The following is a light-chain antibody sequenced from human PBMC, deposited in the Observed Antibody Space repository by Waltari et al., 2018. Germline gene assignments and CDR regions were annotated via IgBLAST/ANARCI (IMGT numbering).Light chain of an antibody. J-gene: IGKJ1*01. CDR1: QGISSY. CDR3: QQYYSYPRT. V-gene: IGKV1-8*01. CDR2: ASS. Sequence: IRMTQSPSSFSASTGDRVSITCRASQGISSYLAWYQQKPGKAPKLLIYASSTLQSGVPSRFSGSGSGTDFTLTISCLQSEDFGTYYCQQYYSYPRTFGQGTRVELK.